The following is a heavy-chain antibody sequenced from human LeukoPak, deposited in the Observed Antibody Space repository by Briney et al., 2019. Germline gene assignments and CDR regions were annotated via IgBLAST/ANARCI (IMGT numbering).Heavy chain of an antibody. J-gene: IGHJ3*02. CDR3: ARDNWRDYLADALDT. Sequence: PGGSLRLSCEASGFTFSSYAMHWVRQAPGKGLDWVASISYDGYVKYYADSVKGRFTISRDSSKNTLSLQMNSLRAEDTAVYYCARDNWRDYLADALDTWGQGTMVTVSS. V-gene: IGHV3-30*04. CDR1: GFTFSSYA. D-gene: IGHD4/OR15-4a*01. CDR2: ISYDGYVK.